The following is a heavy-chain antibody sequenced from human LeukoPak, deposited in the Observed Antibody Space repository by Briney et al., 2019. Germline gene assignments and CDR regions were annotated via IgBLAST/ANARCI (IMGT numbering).Heavy chain of an antibody. CDR2: ISYDGSNK. J-gene: IGHJ6*02. Sequence: GGSLRLSCAASGFTFSSYGMHWVRQAPGKGLEWVAVISYDGSNKYYADSVKGRFTISRDNSKNTLYLQMNSLRAEDTAVYYCAKTVVVPAAIRRYYYYGMDVRGQGTTVTVSS. CDR1: GFTFSSYG. V-gene: IGHV3-30*18. CDR3: AKTVVVPAAIRRYYYYGMDV. D-gene: IGHD2-2*01.